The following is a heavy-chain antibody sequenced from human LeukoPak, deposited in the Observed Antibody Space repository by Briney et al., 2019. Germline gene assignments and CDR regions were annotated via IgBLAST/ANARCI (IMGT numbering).Heavy chain of an antibody. J-gene: IGHJ4*02. CDR1: GFTFRDYY. Sequence: PGGSLRLSCAASGFTFRDYYMTWIRQAPGKGLEWVSYISSSGTTVYYADSVKGRFTISRDNAKNSLYLQMSSLRAEDTAIYYCARVSYASSGYLDYWGQGTLVTVSS. CDR3: ARVSYASSGYLDY. V-gene: IGHV3-11*04. D-gene: IGHD3-22*01. CDR2: ISSSGTTV.